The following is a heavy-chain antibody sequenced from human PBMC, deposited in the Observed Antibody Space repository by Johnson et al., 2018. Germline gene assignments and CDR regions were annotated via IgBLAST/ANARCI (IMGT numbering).Heavy chain of an antibody. CDR2: IIPILDIA. V-gene: IGHV1-69*09. CDR3: ARDRYGGNSTGYYYYYMDV. J-gene: IGHJ6*03. CDR1: GGTFSSYT. D-gene: IGHD4-23*01. Sequence: QVQLVQSGAEVKKXGSSVKVSCKASGGTFSSYTISWVRQAPGQGLEWMGRIIPILDIANYAQKFQGRVTITADKSTSTAYMELSSRRSEDTAVYYCARDRYGGNSTGYYYYYMDVWGKGTAVTVSS.